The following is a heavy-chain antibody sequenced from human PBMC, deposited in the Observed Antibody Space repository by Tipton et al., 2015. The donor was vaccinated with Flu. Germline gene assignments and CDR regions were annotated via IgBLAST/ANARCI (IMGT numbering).Heavy chain of an antibody. CDR1: GFTFSSYG. Sequence: SLRLSCAASGFTFSSYGMHWVRQAPGKGLEWVAVIWYDGSNKYYADSVKGRFTISRDNSKNTLYLQMNSLRAEDTAVYYCARDARRYCSSTSCRIPLDYWGQGTLVTVSS. D-gene: IGHD2-2*01. V-gene: IGHV3-33*08. CDR3: ARDARRYCSSTSCRIPLDY. CDR2: IWYDGSNK. J-gene: IGHJ4*02.